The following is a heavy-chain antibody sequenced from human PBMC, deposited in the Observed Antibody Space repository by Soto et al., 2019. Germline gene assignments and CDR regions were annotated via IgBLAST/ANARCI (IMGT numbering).Heavy chain of an antibody. J-gene: IGHJ4*02. D-gene: IGHD3-22*01. CDR2: IYDSGST. CDR3: ARDRAYYDSSGLYFDY. V-gene: IGHV4-59*01. CDR1: GDSINTYY. Sequence: SETLSLTCTVSGDSINTYYWSWIRQPPGKGLEWIGYIYDSGSTNYNPSLESRVTISVDPSKNQFSLRLSFVTAADTAVYYCARDRAYYDSSGLYFDYWGQGTLVTVSS.